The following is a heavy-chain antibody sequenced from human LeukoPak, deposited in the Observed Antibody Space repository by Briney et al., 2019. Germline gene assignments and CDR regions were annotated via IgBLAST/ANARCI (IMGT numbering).Heavy chain of an antibody. V-gene: IGHV3-7*01. CDR1: GFTFSIYW. D-gene: IGHD3-16*02. CDR2: IKQDGGEK. J-gene: IGHJ4*02. Sequence: GGSLRLSCAASGFTFSIYWMSWVRQAPGKGLEWVANIKQDGGEKDYVDSVKGRFTISRDNAKNSLYLQMNSLRAEDTAVYYCARDLSEFDYWGQGTLATVSS. CDR3: ARDLSEFDY.